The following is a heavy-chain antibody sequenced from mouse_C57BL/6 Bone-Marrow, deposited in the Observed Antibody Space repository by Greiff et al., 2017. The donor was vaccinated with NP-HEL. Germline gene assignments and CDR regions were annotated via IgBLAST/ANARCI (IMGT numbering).Heavy chain of an antibody. J-gene: IGHJ4*01. CDR1: GYTFTSYW. D-gene: IGHD3-2*02. CDR2: IHPNSGST. V-gene: IGHV1-64*01. Sequence: VQLQQPGAELVKPGASVKLSCKASGYTFTSYWMHWVKQRPGQGLEWIGMIHPNSGSTNYNEKFKSKATLTVDKSSSTAYMQLSSLTSEDSAVYYCARQLRLLDAMDYWGQGTSVTVSS. CDR3: ARQLRLLDAMDY.